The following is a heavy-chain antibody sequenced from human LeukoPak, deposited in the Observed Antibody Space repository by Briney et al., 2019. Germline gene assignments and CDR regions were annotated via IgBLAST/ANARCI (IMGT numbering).Heavy chain of an antibody. V-gene: IGHV1-18*01. CDR3: ARAGWWELPRYAFDI. CDR1: GYTFTSNG. D-gene: IGHD1-26*01. CDR2: ISAYNGHT. Sequence: ASVKVSCKASGYTFTSNGISWVRQAPGQGLEWMGWISAYNGHTNYAQKLQGRVTMTTDTSTSTAYMELRSLRSDDTAVYYCARAGWWELPRYAFDIWGQGQWSPSLQ. J-gene: IGHJ3*02.